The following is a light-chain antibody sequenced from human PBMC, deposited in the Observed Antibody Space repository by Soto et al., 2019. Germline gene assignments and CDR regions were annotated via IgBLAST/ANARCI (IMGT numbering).Light chain of an antibody. J-gene: IGKJ1*01. V-gene: IGKV3-15*01. Sequence: EIVMTQSPATLSVSPGERATLSCRASQSVSSNLAWYQQKPGQAPRLLIFGASTRATGIPARFSGSGSGTEFTLTISGLQSEDFAVYYCQQYNNWPTWTFGQGTKVE. CDR3: QQYNNWPTWT. CDR1: QSVSSN. CDR2: GAS.